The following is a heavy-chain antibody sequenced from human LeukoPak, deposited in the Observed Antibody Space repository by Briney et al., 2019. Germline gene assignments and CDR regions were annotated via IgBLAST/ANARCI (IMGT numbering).Heavy chain of an antibody. CDR1: GFTFSSYW. CDR3: ARIKYYYDSSGYYRYYYYYGMDV. J-gene: IGHJ6*02. D-gene: IGHD3-22*01. CDR2: IKQDGSEK. V-gene: IGHV3-7*04. Sequence: PGGSLRLSCAASGFTFSSYWMSWVRQAPGKGLEWVANIKQDGSEKYYVDSVKGRFTISRDNAKNSLYLQMNSLRAEDTAVYYCARIKYYYDSSGYYRYYYYYGMDVWGQGTTVTVSS.